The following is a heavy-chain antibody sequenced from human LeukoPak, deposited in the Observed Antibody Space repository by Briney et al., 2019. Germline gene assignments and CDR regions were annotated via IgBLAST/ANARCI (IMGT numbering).Heavy chain of an antibody. CDR2: IYTSGST. Sequence: PSETLSLTCTVSGGPISSGSYYWSWIRQPAGKGLEWIGRIYTSGSTNYNPSLKSRVTISVDTSKNQFSLKLSSVTAADTAVYYCARQTIAAAGSGWFDPWGQGTLVTVSS. CDR1: GGPISSGSYY. J-gene: IGHJ5*02. D-gene: IGHD6-13*01. V-gene: IGHV4-61*02. CDR3: ARQTIAAAGSGWFDP.